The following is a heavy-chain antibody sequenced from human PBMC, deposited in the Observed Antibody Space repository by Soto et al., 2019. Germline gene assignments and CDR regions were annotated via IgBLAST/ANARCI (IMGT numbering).Heavy chain of an antibody. D-gene: IGHD2-21*02. CDR2: IDPSDSYT. J-gene: IGHJ5*02. Sequence: GESLKISCKGSGYSFTSYWISWVRQMPGKGLEWMGRIDPSDSYTNYSPSFQGHVTISADKSISTAYLQWSSLKASDTAMYYCARQLAYCGGDCYLLFDWFDPWDQGTLVTVSS. CDR3: ARQLAYCGGDCYLLFDWFDP. CDR1: GYSFTSYW. V-gene: IGHV5-10-1*01.